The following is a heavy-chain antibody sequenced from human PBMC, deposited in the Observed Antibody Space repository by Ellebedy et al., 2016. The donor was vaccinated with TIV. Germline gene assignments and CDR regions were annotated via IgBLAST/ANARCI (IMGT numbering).Heavy chain of an antibody. V-gene: IGHV3-30-3*01. Sequence: GGSLRLXXAASGFSLSGNALHWVRQAPGKGLEWVALISYDGTTTYFAASVEGRFTISRDNSKNTVYLQMNSLRAEDTAVYYCAKGGFGTSWLIDYWGRGTLVTVSS. J-gene: IGHJ4*02. CDR1: GFSLSGNA. D-gene: IGHD6-6*01. CDR3: AKGGFGTSWLIDY. CDR2: ISYDGTTT.